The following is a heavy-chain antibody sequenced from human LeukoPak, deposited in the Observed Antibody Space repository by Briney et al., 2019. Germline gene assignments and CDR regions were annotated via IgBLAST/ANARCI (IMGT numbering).Heavy chain of an antibody. CDR3: AKDVNAYCSGDCSDY. CDR1: GFTFSSYG. Sequence: GRSLRLSCAASGFTFSSYGMHWVRQAPGKGLEWVAVISYDGSNKYYADSVKGRFTISRDNSKNTLYLQMNSLRAEDTAVYYCAKDVNAYCSGDCSDYWGQGTLVTVSS. J-gene: IGHJ4*02. V-gene: IGHV3-30*18. D-gene: IGHD2-21*01. CDR2: ISYDGSNK.